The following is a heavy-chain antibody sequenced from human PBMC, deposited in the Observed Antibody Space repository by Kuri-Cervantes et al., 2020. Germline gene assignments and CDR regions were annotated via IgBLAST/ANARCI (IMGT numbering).Heavy chain of an antibody. V-gene: IGHV3-21*01. CDR1: GFTFSSFT. Sequence: GESLKISCAASGFTFSSFTMNWVRQAPGKGLEWVSSISTSSSLIYYADSVKGRFTISRDNSKNTLYLQMNSLRAEDTAVYYCARASRRRNWNDLPIRGAFDIWGQGTMVTVSS. J-gene: IGHJ3*02. CDR3: ARASRRRNWNDLPIRGAFDI. D-gene: IGHD1-1*01. CDR2: ISTSSSLI.